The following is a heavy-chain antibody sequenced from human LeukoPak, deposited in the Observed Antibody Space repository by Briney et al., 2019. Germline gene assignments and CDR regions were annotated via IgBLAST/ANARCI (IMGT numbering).Heavy chain of an antibody. Sequence: ASVKVSCKASGYTFTSYYMHWVRQAPGQGLEWMGIINPSGGSTSYTQKFQGRVTMTRDTSTSTVYMEPSSLRSEDTAVYFCARDRGVGAYYFDYWGQGALVTVSS. CDR2: INPSGGST. CDR3: ARDRGVGAYYFDY. V-gene: IGHV1-46*01. CDR1: GYTFTSYY. J-gene: IGHJ4*02. D-gene: IGHD1-26*01.